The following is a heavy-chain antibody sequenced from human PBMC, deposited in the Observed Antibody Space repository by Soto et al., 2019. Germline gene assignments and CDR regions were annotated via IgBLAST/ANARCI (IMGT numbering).Heavy chain of an antibody. D-gene: IGHD4-17*01. V-gene: IGHV1-8*01. CDR3: ARSTNDYGDRH. CDR2: MNPNSGNT. J-gene: IGHJ4*02. CDR1: GYTFTSYD. Sequence: QVQLVQSGAEVKKPGASVKVSCRASGYTFTSYDISWVRQATGQGLEWMGWMNPNSGNTGYAQKFQGRVTMTRNTSISTAYMELSSLTSDDTAVYYCARSTNDYGDRHWGQGTLVTVSS.